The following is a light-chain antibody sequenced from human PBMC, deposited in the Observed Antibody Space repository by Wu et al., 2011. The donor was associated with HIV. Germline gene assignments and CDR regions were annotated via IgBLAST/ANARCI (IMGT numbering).Light chain of an antibody. V-gene: IGKV3D-20*02. Sequence: EIVLTQSPGTLSLSPGETATLSCRASQSVIKNYLTWYQQKPGQAPRLLMYSTSIRATGIPDRFSGSGSGTDFTLTISSLEPEDFAVYYCQQRSNWPPLTFGGGTKVEIK. CDR2: STS. CDR1: QSVIKNY. J-gene: IGKJ4*01. CDR3: QQRSNWPPLT.